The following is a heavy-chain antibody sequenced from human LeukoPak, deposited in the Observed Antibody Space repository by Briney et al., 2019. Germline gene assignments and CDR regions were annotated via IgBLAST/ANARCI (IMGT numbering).Heavy chain of an antibody. J-gene: IGHJ4*02. Sequence: GGSLRLSCAASGFTFSNAWMSWVRQAPGKGLEWVGRIKGKTDGGTTDYAAPVKGRFTISRDDSKNTLYLQMNSLKTEDTAVYYCTPTNIVATTKFDYWGQGTLVTVSS. D-gene: IGHD5-12*01. CDR2: IKGKTDGGTT. CDR1: GFTFSNAW. CDR3: TPTNIVATTKFDY. V-gene: IGHV3-15*01.